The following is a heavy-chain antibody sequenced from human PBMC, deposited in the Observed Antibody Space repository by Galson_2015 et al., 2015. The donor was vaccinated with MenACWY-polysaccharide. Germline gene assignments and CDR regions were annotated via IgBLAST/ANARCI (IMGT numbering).Heavy chain of an antibody. CDR1: GGSINSGGYY. V-gene: IGHV4-31*03. CDR2: IYYSGNT. D-gene: IGHD6-6*01. Sequence: LSLTCTVSGGSINSGGYYWSWIRQHPGKDLEWIGYIYYSGNTYYNPSLKSRVTISVDTSKNQFSLKLTSVTAADTAVYYCAREFSSAFDYWGQGTLVTVSS. J-gene: IGHJ4*02. CDR3: AREFSSAFDY.